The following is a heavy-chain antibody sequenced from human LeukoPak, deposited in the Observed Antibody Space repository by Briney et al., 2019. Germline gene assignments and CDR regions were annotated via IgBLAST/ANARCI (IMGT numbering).Heavy chain of an antibody. D-gene: IGHD6-25*01. CDR2: INRDGSRT. Sequence: GGSLRLSCAASGFTFSTSWMHWVRQAPGKGLVWVSHINRDGSRTTYADSVKGRFTISRDNAKNSLYLQMNSLRAEDTAVYYCARGSRAAAESYFDSWGPGTLVTVSS. CDR1: GFTFSTSW. V-gene: IGHV3-74*01. J-gene: IGHJ4*02. CDR3: ARGSRAAAESYFDS.